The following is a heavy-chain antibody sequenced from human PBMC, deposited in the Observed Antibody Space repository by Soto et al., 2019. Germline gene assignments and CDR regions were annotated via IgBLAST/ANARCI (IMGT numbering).Heavy chain of an antibody. CDR1: GFTFSNAW. CDR3: TTDYRAPITMVRH. J-gene: IGHJ4*02. CDR2: IKSKTDGGTT. Sequence: GGSLRLSCAASGFTFSNAWMSWVRQAPGKGLEWVGRIKSKTDGGTTDYAAPVKGRFTISRDDSKNTLYLQMNSLETEDTAVYYCTTDYRAPITMVRHWGQGTLVTVSS. D-gene: IGHD3-10*01. V-gene: IGHV3-15*01.